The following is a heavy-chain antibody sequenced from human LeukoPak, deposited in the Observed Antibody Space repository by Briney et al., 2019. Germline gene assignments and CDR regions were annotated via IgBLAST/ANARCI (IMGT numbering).Heavy chain of an antibody. CDR3: VRDHHRRLYDSQARDTFDI. V-gene: IGHV3-48*01. J-gene: IGHJ3*02. CDR2: ISSSSSPT. D-gene: IGHD3-22*01. Sequence: GGSLRLSCAASGFTFSSYSMNWVRQAPGKGLGWVAYISSSSSPTYYADSVKGRFTISRDNAKNSLYLQMNSLRAEDTAVYYCVRDHHRRLYDSQARDTFDIWGQGTMVTVSS. CDR1: GFTFSSYS.